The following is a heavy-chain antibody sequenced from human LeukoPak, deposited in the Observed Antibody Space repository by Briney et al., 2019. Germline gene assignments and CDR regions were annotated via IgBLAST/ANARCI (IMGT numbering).Heavy chain of an antibody. V-gene: IGHV4-59*02. CDR3: ARDPDASGAGY. Sequence: SETLSLTCTVSGDSVASYYWSWIRQPPGKSLEWIGYIFYGGDINYNPSLKSRVAMSVDTSKNQFSLKLSSVTAADTAVYYCARDPDASGAGYWGQGTLVTVSS. D-gene: IGHD3-10*01. CDR1: GDSVASYY. CDR2: IFYGGDI. J-gene: IGHJ4*02.